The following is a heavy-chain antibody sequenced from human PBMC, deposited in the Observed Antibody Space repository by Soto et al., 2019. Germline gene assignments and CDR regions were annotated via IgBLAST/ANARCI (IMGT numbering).Heavy chain of an antibody. V-gene: IGHV3-21*02. Sequence: EVQLVESGGGLVQPGGSLRLSCAVSGFTFSTYSMNWVRQAPGKGLEWVSSISTSSSYIYYADSVKGRFTISRDNAKNSLYLQMDSLRAEDTAVYYCARDTCSGYSCYSFDYWGQGTLVTVSA. CDR2: ISTSSSYI. CDR1: GFTFSTYS. D-gene: IGHD2-15*01. CDR3: ARDTCSGYSCYSFDY. J-gene: IGHJ4*02.